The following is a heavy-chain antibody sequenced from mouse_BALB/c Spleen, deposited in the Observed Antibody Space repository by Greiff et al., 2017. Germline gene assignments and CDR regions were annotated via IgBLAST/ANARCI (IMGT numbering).Heavy chain of an antibody. CDR1: GYTFTSYW. D-gene: IGHD1-1*01. J-gene: IGHJ2*01. CDR2: IAPGSGST. CDR3: ARGGKGHFDY. Sequence: DLVKPGASVKLSCKASGYTFTSYWINWIKQRPGQGLEWIGRIAPGSGSTYYNEMFKGKATLTVDTSSSTAYIQLSSLSSEDSAVYVCARGGKGHFDYWGQGTTLTVSS. V-gene: IGHV1S41*01.